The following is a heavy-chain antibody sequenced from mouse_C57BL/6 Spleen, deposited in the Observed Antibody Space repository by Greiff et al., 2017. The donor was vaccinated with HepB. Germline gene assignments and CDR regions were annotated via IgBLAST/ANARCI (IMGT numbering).Heavy chain of an antibody. Sequence: QVQLQQSGAELVRPGASVTLSCKASGYTFTDYEMHWVKQTPVHGLEWIGAIDPETGGTAYNQKFKGKAILTADKSSSTAYMELRSLTSEDSAVYYCTRGDWDERGYFDYWGQGTTLTVSS. V-gene: IGHV1-15*01. CDR2: IDPETGGT. CDR1: GYTFTDYE. CDR3: TRGDWDERGYFDY. J-gene: IGHJ2*01. D-gene: IGHD4-1*01.